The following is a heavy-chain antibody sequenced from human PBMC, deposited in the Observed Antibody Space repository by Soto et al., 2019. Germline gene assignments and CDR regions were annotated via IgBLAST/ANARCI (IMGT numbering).Heavy chain of an antibody. J-gene: IGHJ3*02. V-gene: IGHV3-33*01. CDR3: ARGSGYYYDSSGYWKDAFDI. CDR2: IWYDGSNK. D-gene: IGHD3-22*01. CDR1: GFTFSSYG. Sequence: GGSLRLSCAASGFTFSSYGMHWVRQAPGKGLEWVAVIWYDGSNKYYADSVKGRFTISRDNSKNTLYLQMNSLRAEDTAVYYCARGSGYYYDSSGYWKDAFDIWGQGTMVTVSS.